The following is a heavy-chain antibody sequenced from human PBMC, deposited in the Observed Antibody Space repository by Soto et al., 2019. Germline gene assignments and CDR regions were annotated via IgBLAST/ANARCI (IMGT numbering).Heavy chain of an antibody. D-gene: IGHD3-22*01. CDR3: AQWRVSGYHWSLLGY. J-gene: IGHJ4*02. V-gene: IGHV3-11*06. CDR2: ISSSSSSYT. CDR1: VLTISGCY. Sequence: PGGAQRLDSAASVLTISGCYMSWVRQGRVKGLEWVSYISSSSSSYTNYADSVKGRFTISRDNAKNSLYLQMNSLRAEDTAVYYCAQWRVSGYHWSLLGYWGQGPLVPFS.